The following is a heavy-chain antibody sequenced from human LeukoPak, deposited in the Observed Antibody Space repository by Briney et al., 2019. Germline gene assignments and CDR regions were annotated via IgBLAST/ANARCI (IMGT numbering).Heavy chain of an antibody. J-gene: IGHJ4*02. CDR1: GYTFTGYY. CDR2: INPNSGGT. D-gene: IGHD3-10*01. V-gene: IGHV1-2*02. CDR3: ARDSEITMVRGVIDY. Sequence: ASVKVSCKASGYTFTGYYMHWVRQAPGQGLEWMGWINPNSGGTNYAQKFQGRVTMTRDTSISTAYMELSRLRSDDTAVYYCARDSEITMVRGVIDYWGQGTLVTVSS.